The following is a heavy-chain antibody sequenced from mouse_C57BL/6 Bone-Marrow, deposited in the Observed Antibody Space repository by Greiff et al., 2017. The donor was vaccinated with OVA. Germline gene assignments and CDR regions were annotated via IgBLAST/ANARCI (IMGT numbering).Heavy chain of an antibody. CDR3: TGTHYFDY. J-gene: IGHJ2*01. V-gene: IGHV6-6*01. D-gene: IGHD4-1*01. Sequence: EVKVEESGGGMVQPGGSMKLSCAASGFTFSDAWMDWVRQSPEKGLELVAEIRNKANNHATYYAESVKGRFTISRDDSKSSVYLQMNSLRAEDTGIYYCTGTHYFDYWGQGTTLTVSS. CDR2: IRNKANNHAT. CDR1: GFTFSDAW.